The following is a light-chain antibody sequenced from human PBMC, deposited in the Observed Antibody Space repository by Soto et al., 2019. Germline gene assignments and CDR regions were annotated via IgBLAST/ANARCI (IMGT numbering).Light chain of an antibody. CDR1: QSISSY. V-gene: IGKV1-39*01. CDR3: QQSYSTPLT. CDR2: AAS. J-gene: IGKJ4*01. Sequence: DIRMSQSPASLSASVGDRVTITCRASQSISSYVNWYQQKPGKAPKLLIYAASSLQSGVPSRFSGSGSGTDFTLTISSLQREDFASYYCQQSYSTPLTFGGGTKVDI.